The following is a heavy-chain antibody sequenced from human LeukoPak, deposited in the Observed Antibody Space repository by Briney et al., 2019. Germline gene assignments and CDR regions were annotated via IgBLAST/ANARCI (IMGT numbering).Heavy chain of an antibody. CDR2: ISGRSSTT. D-gene: IGHD1-26*01. Sequence: GGSLRLSCAASAFTFSDYSMNWVRQAPGKGLEWISYISGRSSTTYYADSVRGRFTISRDNAKNSMYLQMNSLRAEDTAVYYCARDRLTSGSYFFDYWGQGTLVTVSS. CDR3: ARDRLTSGSYFFDY. CDR1: AFTFSDYS. J-gene: IGHJ4*02. V-gene: IGHV3-48*01.